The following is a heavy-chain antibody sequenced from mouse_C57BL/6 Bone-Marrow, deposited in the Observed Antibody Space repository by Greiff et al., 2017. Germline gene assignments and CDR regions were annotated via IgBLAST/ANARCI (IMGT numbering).Heavy chain of an antibody. CDR2: IDPSDSYT. CDR1: GYTFTSYW. V-gene: IGHV1-69*01. CDR3: ARDYYGSSYAMDY. Sequence: QVQLQQPGAELVMPGASVKLSCKASGYTFTSYWMHWVKQRPGQGLEWIGEIDPSDSYTNYNQKFKGKSTLTVDKSSSTAYMQLSSPTSEDSAVYYCARDYYGSSYAMDYWGQGTSVTVSS. D-gene: IGHD1-1*01. J-gene: IGHJ4*01.